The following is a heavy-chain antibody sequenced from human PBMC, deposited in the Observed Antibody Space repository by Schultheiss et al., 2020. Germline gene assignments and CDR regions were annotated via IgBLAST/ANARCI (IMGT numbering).Heavy chain of an antibody. D-gene: IGHD3-22*01. CDR3: ARGTDSSGYYSYYYYYYMDV. V-gene: IGHV4-34*01. Sequence: SETLSLTCAVYGGSFSGYYWSWIRQPPGKGLEWIGEINHSGSTNYNPSLKSRVIISVDTSKNQFSLKLSSVTAADTAVYYCARGTDSSGYYSYYYYYYMDVWGKGTTVTVSS. CDR1: GGSFSGYY. J-gene: IGHJ6*03. CDR2: INHSGST.